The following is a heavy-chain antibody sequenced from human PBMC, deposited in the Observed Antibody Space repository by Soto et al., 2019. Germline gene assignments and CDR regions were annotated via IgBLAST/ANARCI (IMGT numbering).Heavy chain of an antibody. Sequence: GGSLILYCAGSGFTLDDNAMHWVRHSPEKGVEWISGIYWIIGIVKADSVKGRFPTPRENAENALSLKMKSRRADDTALEYFATSQDKGGMATFLYWGQGTQVTVSS. D-gene: IGHD5-12*01. CDR2: IYWIIGI. J-gene: IGHJ4*02. V-gene: IGHV3-9*01. CDR1: GFTLDDNA. CDR3: ATSQDKGGMATFLY.